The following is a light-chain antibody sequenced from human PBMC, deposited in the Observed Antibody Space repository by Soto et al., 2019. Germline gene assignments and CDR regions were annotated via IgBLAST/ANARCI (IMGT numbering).Light chain of an antibody. J-gene: IGKJ5*01. CDR3: QQRNDWPLT. CDR1: ERLSSVY. CDR2: DAS. Sequence: EIVLTQSPGTLSLSPGERATLSCRASERLSSVYLAWYQQRPGQAPRLLIYDASNRATGIPARFSGSGSGTDFTLTISSLEPEDFAVYYCQQRNDWPLTFGQGTRLEIK. V-gene: IGKV3-11*01.